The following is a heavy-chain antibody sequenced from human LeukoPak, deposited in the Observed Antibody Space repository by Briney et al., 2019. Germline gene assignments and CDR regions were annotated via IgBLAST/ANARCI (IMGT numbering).Heavy chain of an antibody. Sequence: GRSLRLSCAASGFTFSSYGMHWVRQAPGKGLEWVAVIWYDGSNKYYADSVKGRFTISRDNSENTLYLQMNSLRAEDTAVYYCARIIQPINYFDYWGQGTLVTVSS. J-gene: IGHJ4*02. CDR3: ARIIQPINYFDY. CDR1: GFTFSSYG. V-gene: IGHV3-33*01. D-gene: IGHD5-12*01. CDR2: IWYDGSNK.